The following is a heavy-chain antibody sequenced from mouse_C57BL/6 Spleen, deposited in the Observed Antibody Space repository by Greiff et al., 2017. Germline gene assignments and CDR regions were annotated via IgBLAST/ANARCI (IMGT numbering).Heavy chain of an antibody. J-gene: IGHJ1*03. V-gene: IGHV5-6*01. CDR1: GFTFSSYG. Sequence: EVQLVESGGDLVKPGGSLKLSCAASGFTFSSYGMSWVRQTPDKRLEWVATISSGGSYTYYPDSVKGRFTISRDNAKNTLYLQMSSLKSEDTAMYYCARHDGSSYLDVWGTGTTVTVSS. CDR2: ISSGGSYT. CDR3: ARHDGSSYLDV. D-gene: IGHD1-1*01.